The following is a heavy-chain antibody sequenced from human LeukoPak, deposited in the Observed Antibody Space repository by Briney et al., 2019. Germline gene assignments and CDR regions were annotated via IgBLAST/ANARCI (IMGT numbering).Heavy chain of an antibody. J-gene: IGHJ4*02. CDR1: GGSISSYY. CDR2: IYYSGNT. V-gene: IGHV4-59*01. CDR3: ARAREGDIDY. Sequence: SETLSPTCTVSGGSISSYYWSWIRQPPGKGLEWIGYIYYSGNTNYNPSLKSRVTISVDTSKNQFSLKLSSVTAADTAVYYCARAREGDIDYWGQGTLVTVSS.